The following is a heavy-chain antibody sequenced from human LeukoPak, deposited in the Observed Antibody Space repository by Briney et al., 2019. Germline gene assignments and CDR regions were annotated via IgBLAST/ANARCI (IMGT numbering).Heavy chain of an antibody. V-gene: IGHV3-30*02. CDR2: VENDGTTK. J-gene: IGHJ4*02. CDR1: GFTFSSYW. CDR3: VTDLHGINWYVY. D-gene: IGHD1-20*01. Sequence: GGSLRLSCAASGFTFSSYWMSWVRQAPGKGLEWVAFVENDGTTKYYADSVRGRFSISRDNSKNTLFLQMNSLRADDTSMYYCVTDLHGINWYVYWGQGTLVTVSS.